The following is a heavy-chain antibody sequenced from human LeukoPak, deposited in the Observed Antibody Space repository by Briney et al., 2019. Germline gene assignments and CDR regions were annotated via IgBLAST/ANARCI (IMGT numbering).Heavy chain of an antibody. CDR1: GFTFSSYG. J-gene: IGHJ6*02. V-gene: IGHV3-30*18. D-gene: IGHD2/OR15-2a*01. CDR3: AKDQGGNFYGMDV. CDR2: ISYDGSNK. Sequence: GGSLRLSCAASGFTFSSYGMHWVRQAPGKGLEWVAVISYDGSNKYYADSEKGRFTISRDNSKNTLYLQMNSLRAEDTAVYYCAKDQGGNFYGMDVWGQGTTVTVSS.